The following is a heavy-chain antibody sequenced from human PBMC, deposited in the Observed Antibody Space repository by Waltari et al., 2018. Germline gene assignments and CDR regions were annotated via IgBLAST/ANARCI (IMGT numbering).Heavy chain of an antibody. V-gene: IGHV4-61*02. J-gene: IGHJ6*02. Sequence: QVQLQESGPGLVKPSQTLSLTCTVSGGPIRSGSDYWTWIRQPAGKGLEWIGSIYTSGSTNYNPSLKSRVTISVDTSKNQFSLKLSSVTAADTAVYYCARNYYDSSGYYLYYYYYGMDVWGQGTTVTVSS. CDR1: GGPIRSGSDY. CDR2: IYTSGST. D-gene: IGHD3-22*01. CDR3: ARNYYDSSGYYLYYYYYGMDV.